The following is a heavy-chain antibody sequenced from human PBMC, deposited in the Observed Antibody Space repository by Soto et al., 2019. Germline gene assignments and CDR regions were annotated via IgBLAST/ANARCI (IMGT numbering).Heavy chain of an antibody. D-gene: IGHD6-13*01. CDR3: ARIFGGRGIAAAGTTVNDY. CDR2: ISAYNGNT. J-gene: IGHJ4*02. V-gene: IGHV1-18*01. Sequence: ASVKVSCKASGYTFTSYGISWVRQAPGQGLEWMGWISAYNGNTNYAQKLQGRVTMTTDTSTSTAYMELRSLRSDDTAVYYCARIFGGRGIAAAGTTVNDYWGQGTLVPVSS. CDR1: GYTFTSYG.